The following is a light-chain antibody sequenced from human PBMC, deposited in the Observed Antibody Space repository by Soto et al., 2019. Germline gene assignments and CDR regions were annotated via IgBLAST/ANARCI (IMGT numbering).Light chain of an antibody. CDR3: SSYTSSSTFV. J-gene: IGLJ2*01. CDR1: TSDVGRYNR. Sequence: QSVLTQPPSVSGSPGQSVTISCTGTTSDVGRYNRVSWYQQPPGTAPKLIIFEVSNRPSGVPDRFSGSKSGNTASLTISGLQAEDEADYYCSSYTSSSTFVFGGGTKLTVL. CDR2: EVS. V-gene: IGLV2-18*02.